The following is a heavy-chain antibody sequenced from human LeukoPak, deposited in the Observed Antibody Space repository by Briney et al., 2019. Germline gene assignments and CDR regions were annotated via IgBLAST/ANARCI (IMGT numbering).Heavy chain of an antibody. Sequence: GGSLRLSCEGSGFSFSDAWMSWVRQAPGKGLEWIGRIKSKVSGGATDHAAPVSGRFSISRDDSKRTLYLQMNSLATEDTGVYYCTKDLLPRGHANWGQGTLVTVSS. D-gene: IGHD2-15*01. CDR1: GFSFSDAW. V-gene: IGHV3-15*05. CDR3: TKDLLPRGHAN. CDR2: IKSKVSGGAT. J-gene: IGHJ4*02.